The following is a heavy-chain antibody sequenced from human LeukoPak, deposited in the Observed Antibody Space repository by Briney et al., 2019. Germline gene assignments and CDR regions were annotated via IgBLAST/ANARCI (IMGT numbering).Heavy chain of an antibody. CDR3: ATGVYDYVWGSYRSFDY. J-gene: IGHJ4*02. Sequence: ASVKVSCKVSGYTLTELSMHWVRQAPGKGLEWMGGFHPEDGETIYAQRFQGRVTMTEDTSTDTAYMELSSLRSEDTAVYCCATGVYDYVWGSYRSFDYWRRGTLVSVSS. D-gene: IGHD3-16*02. CDR1: GYTLTELS. CDR2: FHPEDGET. V-gene: IGHV1-24*01.